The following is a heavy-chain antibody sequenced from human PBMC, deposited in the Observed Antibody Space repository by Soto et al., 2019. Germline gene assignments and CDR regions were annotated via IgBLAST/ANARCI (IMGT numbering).Heavy chain of an antibody. CDR1: GYTFTSYD. Sequence: GASVKVSCKASGYTFTSYDINWVRQATGQGLERMGWMNPNSGNTGYAQKFQGRVTMTRNTSISTAYMELSSLRSEDTAVYYCATDYYDSSGYYWGYAFDIWGQGTMVTVSS. CDR2: MNPNSGNT. CDR3: ATDYYDSSGYYWGYAFDI. J-gene: IGHJ3*02. V-gene: IGHV1-8*01. D-gene: IGHD3-22*01.